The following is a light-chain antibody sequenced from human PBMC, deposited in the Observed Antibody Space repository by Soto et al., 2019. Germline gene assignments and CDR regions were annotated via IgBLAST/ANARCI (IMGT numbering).Light chain of an antibody. J-gene: IGKJ4*01. CDR2: DAS. CDR3: QKYDSAPLT. Sequence: VLTQSPGTLSLSPGERATLSCRASQSVSSYLAWYQQKPGQAPRLLIYDASNRATGIPARFSGSGSGTDFTLTISSLEPEDVATYYCQKYDSAPLTFGGGTKVDIK. CDR1: QSVSSY. V-gene: IGKV3-11*01.